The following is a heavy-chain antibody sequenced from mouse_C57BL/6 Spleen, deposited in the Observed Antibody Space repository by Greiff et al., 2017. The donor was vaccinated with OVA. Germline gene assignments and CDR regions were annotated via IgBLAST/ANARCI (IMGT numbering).Heavy chain of an antibody. CDR3: ASRDYGSSGAD. Sequence: VQLQQSGAELVRPGASVKLSCKASGYTFTDYYINWVKQRPGQGLEWIARIYPGSGNTYYNEKFKGKATLTAEKSSSTAYMQLSSLTSEDSAVYFCASRDYGSSGADWGQGTLVTVSA. D-gene: IGHD1-1*01. J-gene: IGHJ3*01. CDR2: IYPGSGNT. V-gene: IGHV1-76*01. CDR1: GYTFTDYY.